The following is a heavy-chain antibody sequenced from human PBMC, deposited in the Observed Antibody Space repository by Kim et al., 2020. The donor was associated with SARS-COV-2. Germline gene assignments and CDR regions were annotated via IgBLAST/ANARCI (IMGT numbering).Heavy chain of an antibody. CDR2: ISYDGSNK. Sequence: GGSLRLSCAASGFTFSSYGMHWVRQAPGKGLEWVAVISYDGSNKYYADSVKGRFTISRDNSKNTLYLQMNSLRAEDTAVYYCAKVPSPTGGRRDSSSSLGDYWGQGTLVTVSS. V-gene: IGHV3-30*18. CDR3: AKVPSPTGGRRDSSSSLGDY. J-gene: IGHJ4*02. D-gene: IGHD6-13*01. CDR1: GFTFSSYG.